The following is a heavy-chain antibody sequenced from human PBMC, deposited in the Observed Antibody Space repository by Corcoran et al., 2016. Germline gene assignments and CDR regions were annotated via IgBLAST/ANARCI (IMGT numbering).Heavy chain of an antibody. CDR3: AHRRDCSSTSCYFDAFDI. V-gene: IGHV2-5*01. CDR2: IYWNDDK. Sequence: QITLKESGPTLVKPTQTLTLTCTFSGFSLSTSGVGVGWIRQPPGKALEWLALIYWNDDKRYSPSLKSRLTITKDTSKNQVVLTMTNMDPVDTATYCCAHRRDCSSTSCYFDAFDIWGQGTMVTVSS. D-gene: IGHD2-2*01. J-gene: IGHJ3*02. CDR1: GFSLSTSGVG.